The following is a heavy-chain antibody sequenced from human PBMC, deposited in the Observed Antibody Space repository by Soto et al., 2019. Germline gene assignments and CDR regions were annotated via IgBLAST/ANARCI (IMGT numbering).Heavy chain of an antibody. CDR1: GFSFRSYG. CDR2: ISNDGTKR. V-gene: IGHV3-30*18. J-gene: IGHJ6*02. CDR3: AKEVEVIGSFLYYYYAMDV. D-gene: IGHD2-15*01. Sequence: VQLLASGGGLVQPGGSLTLSCAASGFSFRSYGLHWVRQAPGKGLEWVAFISNDGTKRDYEDSVQGRFIISRDNSKSALFLQMNNVRTDDTAVYYCAKEVEVIGSFLYYYYAMDVWGQGTTVTVSS.